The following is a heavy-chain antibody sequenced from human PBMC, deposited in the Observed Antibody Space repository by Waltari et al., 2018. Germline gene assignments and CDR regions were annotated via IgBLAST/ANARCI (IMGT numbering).Heavy chain of an antibody. Sequence: EVQLVESGGGLVKPGGSLRLSCAASGFIFRRYSMNWVRQAPGKGLEWVSFISSSTSNIYYVDSVKGRFTISRDNANNSLYLQMNSLRVEDTAVYYCAKGVSKWRMDSWGRGILVTVSS. CDR3: AKGVSKWRMDS. CDR2: ISSSTSNI. V-gene: IGHV3-21*02. CDR1: GFIFRRYS. J-gene: IGHJ4*02. D-gene: IGHD2-8*01.